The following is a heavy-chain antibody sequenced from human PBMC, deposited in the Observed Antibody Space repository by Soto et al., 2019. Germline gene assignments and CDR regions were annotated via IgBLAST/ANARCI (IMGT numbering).Heavy chain of an antibody. CDR2: INSDGSST. Sequence: GGSLRLSCAASGFTFSSYWMHWVRQAPGKGLVWVSRINSDGSSTSYADSVKGRFTISRDNAKNTLYLQMNSLRAEDTAVYYCARVPYYDCWGGYLYYFYYWGQGSLVTVSS. D-gene: IGHD3-3*01. CDR3: ARVPYYDCWGGYLYYFYY. V-gene: IGHV3-74*01. J-gene: IGHJ4*02. CDR1: GFTFSSYW.